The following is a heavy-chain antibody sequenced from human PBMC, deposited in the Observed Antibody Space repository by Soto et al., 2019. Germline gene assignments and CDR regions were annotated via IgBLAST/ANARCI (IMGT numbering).Heavy chain of an antibody. V-gene: IGHV3-64D*06. J-gene: IGHJ4*02. Sequence: GGSLRLSCSASGFTFSSYVMYWVRQAPGKGLEFVSLISSNGDDTHYADSVKGRFTLSRDNSKSTLFLQMNSLRTEDTAVYYCVKTGRFGQLVLSDYWGQTSLVTFSS. CDR2: ISSNGDDT. D-gene: IGHD6-6*01. CDR3: VKTGRFGQLVLSDY. CDR1: GFTFSSYV.